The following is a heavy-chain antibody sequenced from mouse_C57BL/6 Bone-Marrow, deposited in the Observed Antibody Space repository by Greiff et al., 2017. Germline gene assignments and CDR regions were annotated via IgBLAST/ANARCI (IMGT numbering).Heavy chain of an antibody. CDR3: ARRKTTGLRGMDY. CDR1: GYTFTSYW. J-gene: IGHJ4*01. V-gene: IGHV1-55*01. CDR2: IYPGSGST. Sequence: QVQLQQPGAELVKPGASVKMSCKASGYTFTSYWITWVKQRPGQGLEWIGDIYPGSGSTNYKEKFKSKATLTVDTSSSTAYMQLSSLTSEDSAVYDCARRKTTGLRGMDYWGQGTSVTVSS. D-gene: IGHD1-1*01.